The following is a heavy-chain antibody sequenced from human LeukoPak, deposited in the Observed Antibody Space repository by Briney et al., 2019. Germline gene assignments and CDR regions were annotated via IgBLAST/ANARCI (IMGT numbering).Heavy chain of an antibody. CDR1: GFAFSTSW. D-gene: IGHD1-26*01. CDR2: IKQDGSEK. V-gene: IGHV3-7*01. CDR3: AREVEKGALDY. Sequence: GGSLTLSCAASGFAFSTSWMSWIRQTPGKGLEWVGDIKQDGSEKYYVDSVKGRFTISRNNAENSLYLRMNSLRVDDTAVYYCAREVEKGALDYWGQGILVTVSS. J-gene: IGHJ4*02.